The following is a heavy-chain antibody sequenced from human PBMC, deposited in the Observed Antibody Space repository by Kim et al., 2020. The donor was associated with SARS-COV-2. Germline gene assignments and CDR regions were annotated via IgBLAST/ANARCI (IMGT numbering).Heavy chain of an antibody. CDR2: GGST. CDR3: ASFEGLDY. V-gene: IGHV1-46*01. Sequence: GGSTSNAQKFQGRVTITRDTSTSTVYMELSSLRSEDTAVYYCASFEGLDYWGQGTLVTVSS. J-gene: IGHJ4*02.